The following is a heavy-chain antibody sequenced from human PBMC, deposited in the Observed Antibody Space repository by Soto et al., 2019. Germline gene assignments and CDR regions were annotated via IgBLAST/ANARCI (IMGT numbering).Heavy chain of an antibody. J-gene: IGHJ2*01. Sequence: GGSLRLSCAASGFTFSSYAMSWVRQAPGKGLEWVSAISGSGGSTYYADSVKGRFTISRDNSKNTLYLQMNSLRAEDTAVYYCAKDFKYSYGIFTFWYFDLWGRGTLVTVSS. V-gene: IGHV3-23*01. CDR1: GFTFSSYA. CDR2: ISGSGGST. D-gene: IGHD5-18*01. CDR3: AKDFKYSYGIFTFWYFDL.